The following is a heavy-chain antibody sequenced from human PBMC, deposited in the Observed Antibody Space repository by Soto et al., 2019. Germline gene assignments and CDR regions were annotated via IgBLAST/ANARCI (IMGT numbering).Heavy chain of an antibody. Sequence: QEQLVQSGAEVKKPGSSVKVSCKDSGGLFSSFAISWVRQAPGQGLGRMGGIIPVFGTTNYAQKFQGRVTITADESTNTAYMELSSLTSDDTAMYYCARGGGPYVWFNEFWGQGTQVTVSS. CDR1: GGLFSSFA. CDR3: ARGGGPYVWFNEF. V-gene: IGHV1-69*01. CDR2: IIPVFGTT. J-gene: IGHJ4*02. D-gene: IGHD3-16*01.